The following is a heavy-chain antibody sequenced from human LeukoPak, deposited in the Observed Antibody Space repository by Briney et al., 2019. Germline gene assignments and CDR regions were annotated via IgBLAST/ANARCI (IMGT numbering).Heavy chain of an antibody. CDR2: INPSGGRT. CDR3: ARSYDQHYYYYGVDV. Sequence: ASVKVSCKASGYTFTPYYMHWVRQAHGQGLEWMGIINPSGGRTTYGQKFQGRVTMTRDTSTSTVYTELSSLSSEDTAVYYCARSYDQHYYYYGVDVWGQGTTVTVSS. V-gene: IGHV1-46*01. D-gene: IGHD3-16*01. CDR1: GYTFTPYY. J-gene: IGHJ6*02.